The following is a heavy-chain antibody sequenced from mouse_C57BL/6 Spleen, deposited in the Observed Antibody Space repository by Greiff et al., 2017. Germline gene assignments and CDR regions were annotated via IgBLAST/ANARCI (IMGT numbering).Heavy chain of an antibody. D-gene: IGHD4-1*01. Sequence: QVQLQQSGPGLVQPSQSLSITCTVSGFSLTSYGVHWVRQPPGKGLEWLGVIWSGGSTDNNAAFISRLSISKDNSKSQVFFKMNSLQADDTAIYYCAKSLNWDDAMDYWGQGTSVTVSS. CDR1: GFSLTSYG. CDR2: IWSGGST. CDR3: AKSLNWDDAMDY. J-gene: IGHJ4*01. V-gene: IGHV2-4*01.